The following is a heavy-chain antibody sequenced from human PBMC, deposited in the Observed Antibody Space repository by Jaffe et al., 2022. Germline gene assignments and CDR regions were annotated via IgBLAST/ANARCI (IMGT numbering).Heavy chain of an antibody. CDR2: IKQDGSEK. V-gene: IGHV3-7*01. D-gene: IGHD5-18*01. Sequence: EVQLVESGGGLVQPGGSLRLSCAASGFTFSSYWMSWVRQAPGKGLEWVANIKQDGSEKYYVDSVKGRFTISRDNAKNSLYLQMNSLRAEDTAVYYCARGTEYSYGYDNWFDPWGQGTLVTVSS. CDR3: ARGTEYSYGYDNWFDP. J-gene: IGHJ5*02. CDR1: GFTFSSYW.